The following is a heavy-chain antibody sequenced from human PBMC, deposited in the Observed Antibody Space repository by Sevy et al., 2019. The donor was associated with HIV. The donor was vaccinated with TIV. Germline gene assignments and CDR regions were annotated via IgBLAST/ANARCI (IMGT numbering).Heavy chain of an antibody. Sequence: SETLSLTCTVSGDSISSGLYYWSWIRQPAGKGLEWIGRIYPGGSTNYNPSLRGRVSISVDTSTNQFSLKLNSVTAADTAVYYCARDLPDYGDYGRFDPWSQGTLVTVSS. J-gene: IGHJ5*02. D-gene: IGHD4-17*01. CDR3: ARDLPDYGDYGRFDP. V-gene: IGHV4-61*02. CDR1: GDSISSGLYY. CDR2: IYPGGST.